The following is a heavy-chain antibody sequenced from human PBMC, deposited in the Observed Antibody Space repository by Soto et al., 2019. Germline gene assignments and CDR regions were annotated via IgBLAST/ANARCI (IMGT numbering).Heavy chain of an antibody. V-gene: IGHV3-23*01. CDR2: ISGSGGST. Sequence: EVQLLESGGGLVQPGESLRLSCAASGFRFSSYAMSWVGQGPGKGLEWGAAISGSGGSTLYTDFVKGRCTISRDNSKNMLYVEMNGLRGEDTAVYYCAKKSTSGWADWGQGTLVTVSS. CDR1: GFRFSSYA. CDR3: AKKSTSGWAD. D-gene: IGHD6-19*01. J-gene: IGHJ4*02.